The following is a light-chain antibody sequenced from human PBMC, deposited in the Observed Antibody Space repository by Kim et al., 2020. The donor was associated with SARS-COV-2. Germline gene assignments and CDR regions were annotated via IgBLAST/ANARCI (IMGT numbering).Light chain of an antibody. CDR1: SSDIGAFNY. Sequence: GQWITISCTGTSSDIGAFNYVSWYQQHPGAAPNLMIYDVYNRPSGIAARFSASESGNTASLTISGLQAEDEADYYCSSWTTSFTRVFGTGTKVTVL. V-gene: IGLV2-14*03. CDR3: SSWTTSFTRV. J-gene: IGLJ1*01. CDR2: DVY.